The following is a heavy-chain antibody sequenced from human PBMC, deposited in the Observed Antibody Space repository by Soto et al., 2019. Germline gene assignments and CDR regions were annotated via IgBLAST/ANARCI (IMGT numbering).Heavy chain of an antibody. CDR2: ISSSSSYI. Sequence: EVQLVESGGGLVKPGGSLRLSCAASGFTFSSYSMNWVRQAPGKGLEWVSSISSSSSYIYYADSVKGRFTISRDNAKNSLYLQMNSLRAEATAVYYCARDYYDSSGYYPPEYGMDVWGQGTTVTVSS. D-gene: IGHD3-22*01. CDR3: ARDYYDSSGYYPPEYGMDV. J-gene: IGHJ6*02. CDR1: GFTFSSYS. V-gene: IGHV3-21*01.